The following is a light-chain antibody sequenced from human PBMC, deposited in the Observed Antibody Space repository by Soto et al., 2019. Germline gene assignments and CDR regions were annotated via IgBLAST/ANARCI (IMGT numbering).Light chain of an antibody. Sequence: DIVMTQSPDSLAVSLGERATINCKSSQSGLSSSDNYNYLVWYQQKPGQSLRLLISWASTRQSGVPDRFSGSGSGTDFTLTISSLQAEDVAVYYCQQCYTAPLTFGGGTKVEIK. CDR3: QQCYTAPLT. CDR2: WAS. J-gene: IGKJ4*01. V-gene: IGKV4-1*01. CDR1: QSGLSSSDNYNY.